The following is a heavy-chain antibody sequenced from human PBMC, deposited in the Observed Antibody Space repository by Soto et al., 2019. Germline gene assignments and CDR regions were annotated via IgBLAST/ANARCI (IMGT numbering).Heavy chain of an antibody. V-gene: IGHV3-23*01. J-gene: IGHJ4*02. Sequence: GGSLRLSCAASGFTFSSYAMSWVRQAPGKGLEWVSAISGNGGSTYYADSVKGRFTISRDNSKNTLYLQMNSLRAEDTAVYYCAKDPGIAAAGTPGVDYWGQGTLVTVSS. CDR2: ISGNGGST. D-gene: IGHD6-13*01. CDR1: GFTFSSYA. CDR3: AKDPGIAAAGTPGVDY.